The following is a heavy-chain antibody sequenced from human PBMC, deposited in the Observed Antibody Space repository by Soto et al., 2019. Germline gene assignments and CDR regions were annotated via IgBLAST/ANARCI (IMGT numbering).Heavy chain of an antibody. CDR3: ARDWGPVAAAGTLVY. V-gene: IGHV3-33*01. D-gene: IGHD6-13*01. J-gene: IGHJ4*02. CDR1: GFTFSSYG. CDR2: IWYDGSNK. Sequence: SLRLSCAASGFTFSSYGMHWVRQAPGKGLEWVAVIWYDGSNKYYADSVKGRFTISRDNSKNTLYLQMNSLRAEDTAVYYCARDWGPVAAAGTLVYWGQGTLVTVSS.